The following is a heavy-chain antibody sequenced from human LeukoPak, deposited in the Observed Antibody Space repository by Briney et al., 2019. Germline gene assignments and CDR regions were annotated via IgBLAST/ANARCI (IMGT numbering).Heavy chain of an antibody. Sequence: PGGSRRLSCAASGFTFDDYAMHWVRQAPGKGLEWVSGISWNSGSIGYADSVKGRFTISRDNAENSLYLQMNSLRAEDMALYYCAKVDLAGVGATGAFDIWGQGTMVTVSS. CDR1: GFTFDDYA. V-gene: IGHV3-9*03. J-gene: IGHJ3*02. D-gene: IGHD1-26*01. CDR2: ISWNSGSI. CDR3: AKVDLAGVGATGAFDI.